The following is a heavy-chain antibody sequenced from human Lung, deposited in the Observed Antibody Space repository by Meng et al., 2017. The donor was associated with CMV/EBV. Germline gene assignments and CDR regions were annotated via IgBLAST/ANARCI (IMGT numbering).Heavy chain of an antibody. CDR1: GGPFSNYA. CDR3: ATEGPLNWFER. V-gene: IGHV1-69*10. Sequence: SXXVSCKASGGPFSNYAVSWVRQAPGQGLEWMGGIIPMLEITNYAQKFQGRLTITTDESTSTAYMALNSLRSEDTAVYYCATEGPLNWFERWVQGNLVTVSS. J-gene: IGHJ5*02. CDR2: IIPMLEIT.